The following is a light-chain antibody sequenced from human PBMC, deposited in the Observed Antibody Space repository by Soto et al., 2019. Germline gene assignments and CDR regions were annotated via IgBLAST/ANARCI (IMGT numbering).Light chain of an antibody. CDR2: DVT. CDR1: SSDVGGYNY. V-gene: IGLV2-14*01. CDR3: SSYTRSATLVL. Sequence: QSALTQPASVSGSPGQSITISCTGTSSDVGGYNYVSWYQQHPGKVPKLIIYDVTNRPSGVSNRFSGSKSGNTASLTISGLQAEDEADYYCSSYTRSATLVLFGGGTKLTVL. J-gene: IGLJ2*01.